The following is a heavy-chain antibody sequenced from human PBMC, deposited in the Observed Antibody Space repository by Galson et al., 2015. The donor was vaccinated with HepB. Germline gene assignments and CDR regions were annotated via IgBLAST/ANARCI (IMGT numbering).Heavy chain of an antibody. V-gene: IGHV3-21*01. CDR1: GFTFSSYS. D-gene: IGHD4-23*01. CDR3: ARDHPSLYGGGEGCFDY. Sequence: SLRLSCAASGFTFSSYSMNWVRQAPGKGLEWVSSISSSSSYIYYADSVKGRFTISRDNAKNSLYLQMNSLRAEDTAVYYCARDHPSLYGGGEGCFDYWGQGTLVTVSS. CDR2: ISSSSSYI. J-gene: IGHJ4*02.